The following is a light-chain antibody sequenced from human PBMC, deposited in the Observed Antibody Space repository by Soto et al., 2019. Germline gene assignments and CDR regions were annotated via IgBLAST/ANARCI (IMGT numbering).Light chain of an antibody. J-gene: IGLJ1*01. V-gene: IGLV1-47*01. CDR2: RNN. Sequence: QSALTQPPSASGTPGQRVTISCSGSSSNIGSNYVYWYQQLPGTAPKLLIYRNNQRPSGVPDRFSGSKSGTSASLAISGLRSEDEADYYCSSYTSISTYVFGTGTKVTVL. CDR3: SSYTSISTYV. CDR1: SSNIGSNY.